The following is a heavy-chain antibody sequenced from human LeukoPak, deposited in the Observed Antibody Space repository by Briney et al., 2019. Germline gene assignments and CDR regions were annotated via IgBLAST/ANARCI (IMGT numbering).Heavy chain of an antibody. D-gene: IGHD4-17*01. J-gene: IGHJ4*02. CDR3: ARVSTVTTFDY. CDR2: ISAYNGNT. CDR1: GYTFTSYG. Sequence: ASVKVSCKASGYTFTSYGISWVRQAPGQGLEWMGWISAYNGNTNYAQKFQGRVTMTRDTSISTAYMELSRLRSDDTAVYYCARVSTVTTFDYWGQGTLVTVSS. V-gene: IGHV1-18*01.